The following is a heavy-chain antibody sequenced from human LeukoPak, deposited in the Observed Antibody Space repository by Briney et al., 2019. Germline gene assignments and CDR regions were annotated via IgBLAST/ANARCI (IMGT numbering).Heavy chain of an antibody. CDR3: ARRYCRGGSCYSSFDY. CDR1: GGSISSYY. Sequence: SETLSLTCTVSGGSISSYYWSWLRQPPGKGLAWIGHLYYSGSTNYNPSLKNRVTISVDTSKNQVSPKLSSVTAADTAVYYCARRYCRGGSCYSSFDYWGQATLVTVSS. CDR2: LYYSGST. J-gene: IGHJ4*02. D-gene: IGHD2-15*01. V-gene: IGHV4-59*08.